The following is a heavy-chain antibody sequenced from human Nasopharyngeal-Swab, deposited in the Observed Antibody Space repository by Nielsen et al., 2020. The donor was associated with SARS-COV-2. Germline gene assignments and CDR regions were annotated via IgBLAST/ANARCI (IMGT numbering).Heavy chain of an antibody. J-gene: IGHJ6*02. CDR3: AKVVSTVAHDYYYGMDV. D-gene: IGHD4-23*01. V-gene: IGHV3-23*01. CDR2: ISGSGGST. CDR1: GFTFSSYA. Sequence: GESLKISCAASGFTFSSYAMSRVRQAPGKGLEWVSAISGSGGSTYYADSVKGRFTISRDNSKNTLYLQMNSLRAEDTAVYYCAKVVSTVAHDYYYGMDVWGQGTTVTVSS.